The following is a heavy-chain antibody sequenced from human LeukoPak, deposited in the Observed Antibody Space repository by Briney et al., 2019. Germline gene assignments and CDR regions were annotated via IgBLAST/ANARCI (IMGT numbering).Heavy chain of an antibody. Sequence: ASVKVSCKASGYTFTSYGISWVRQAPGRGLEWMGWISAYNGNTNYAQKLQGRVTMTTDTSTSTAYMELRSLRSDDTAVYYCAREKGVPGSRFASGYYYENWFDPWGQGTLVTVSS. D-gene: IGHD3-22*01. V-gene: IGHV1-18*01. CDR1: GYTFTSYG. CDR3: AREKGVPGSRFASGYYYENWFDP. J-gene: IGHJ5*02. CDR2: ISAYNGNT.